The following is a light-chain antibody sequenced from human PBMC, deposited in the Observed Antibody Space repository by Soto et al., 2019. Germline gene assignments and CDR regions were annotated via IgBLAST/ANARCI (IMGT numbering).Light chain of an antibody. CDR2: GAS. Sequence: EIVLLKYRDTLALSKRERATLSCRAAQSVGTRLAWYQHKTGQAPRLLISGASSRATGIPDRFTGSGSETSFTLAICSLAPHDFALYLSIHFPPGHLVPVGEGTRLEVK. CDR1: QSVGTR. V-gene: IGKV3-20*01. CDR3: IHFPPGHLVP. J-gene: IGKJ5*01.